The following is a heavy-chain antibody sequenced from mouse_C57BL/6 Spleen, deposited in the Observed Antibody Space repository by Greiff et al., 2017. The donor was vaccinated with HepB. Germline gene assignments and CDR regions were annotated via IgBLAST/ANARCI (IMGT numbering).Heavy chain of an antibody. CDR1: GYSITSGYD. CDR2: ISYSGST. Sequence: EVQLQQSGPGMVKPSQSLSLTCTVTGYSITSGYDWHWIRHFPGNKLEWMGYISYSGSTNYNPSLKSRISITHVTSKNHFFLKLNSVTTEDTATYYCARGVVDWFAYWGQGTLVTVSA. V-gene: IGHV3-1*01. D-gene: IGHD1-1*01. J-gene: IGHJ3*01. CDR3: ARGVVDWFAY.